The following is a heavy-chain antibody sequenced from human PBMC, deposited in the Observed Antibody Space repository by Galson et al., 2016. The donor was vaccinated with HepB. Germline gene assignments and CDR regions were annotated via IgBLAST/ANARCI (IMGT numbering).Heavy chain of an antibody. CDR3: ARIAGYWYFDL. CDR1: GFTFSSFD. V-gene: IGHV3-13*04. CDR2: IGIAGDT. J-gene: IGHJ2*01. Sequence: SLRLSCAASGFTFSSFDMHWVRQVTGKGLEWVSGIGIAGDTYYPASMKGRVTISRENAKNSLYLQMNNLGAGDTAVYFCARIAGYWYFDLWGRGTLVTVSS. D-gene: IGHD2-21*01.